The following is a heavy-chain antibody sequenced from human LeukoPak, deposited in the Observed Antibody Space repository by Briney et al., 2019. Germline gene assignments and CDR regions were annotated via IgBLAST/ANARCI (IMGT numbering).Heavy chain of an antibody. CDR2: ISSNGGST. CDR3: ARGGPYYYDSSGYYLLA. J-gene: IGHJ3*01. D-gene: IGHD3-22*01. CDR1: GFTFSSYA. Sequence: GRSLRLSCAASGFTFSSYAMHWVHQAPGKGLEYVSAISSNGGSTYYANSVKGRFTISRDNSKNTLYLQMGSLRAEDMAVYYCARGGPYYYDSSGYYLLAWGQGTMVTVSS. V-gene: IGHV3-64*01.